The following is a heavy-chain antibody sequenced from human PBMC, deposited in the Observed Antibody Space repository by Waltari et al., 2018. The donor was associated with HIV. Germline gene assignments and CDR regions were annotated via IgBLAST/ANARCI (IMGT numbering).Heavy chain of an antibody. CDR3: AKDGPSRVLWFGES. CDR1: GFTFDDYA. Sequence: EVQLVESGGGLVQPGRSLRLSCAASGFTFDDYAMHWVRQAPGKGLEWVSGISWNSGSIGYADSVKGRFTISRDNAKNSLYLQMNSLRAEDTALYYCAKDGPSRVLWFGESWGQGTLVTVSS. CDR2: ISWNSGSI. V-gene: IGHV3-9*01. J-gene: IGHJ5*02. D-gene: IGHD3-10*01.